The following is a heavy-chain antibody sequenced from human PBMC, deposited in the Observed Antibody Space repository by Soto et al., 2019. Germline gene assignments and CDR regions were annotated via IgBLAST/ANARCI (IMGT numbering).Heavy chain of an antibody. CDR3: AKASRITMIVVVIPFDY. CDR2: ISGSGGST. CDR1: GFTFSSYA. J-gene: IGHJ4*02. D-gene: IGHD3-22*01. Sequence: PGRSLRLSCAASGFTFSSYAMSLVRQAPGKGLEWVSSISGSGGSTYYADSVKGRFTISRDNSKNTLYLQMNSLRAEDTAVYYCAKASRITMIVVVIPFDYWGKGTLCRVSS. V-gene: IGHV3-23*01.